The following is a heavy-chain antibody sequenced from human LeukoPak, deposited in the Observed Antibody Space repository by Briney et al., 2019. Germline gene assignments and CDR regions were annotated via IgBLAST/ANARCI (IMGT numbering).Heavy chain of an antibody. CDR3: ARDLVPAAILAPYPTEDY. J-gene: IGHJ4*02. V-gene: IGHV1-2*02. D-gene: IGHD2-2*02. CDR2: INPNSGGT. Sequence: ASVKVSCKASGYTFTGYYMHWVRQAPGQGLEWMGWINPNSGGTNYAQKFQGRVTMTRDTSISTAYMELSRLRSDDTAVYYCARDLVPAAILAPYPTEDYWGQGTLVTVSS. CDR1: GYTFTGYY.